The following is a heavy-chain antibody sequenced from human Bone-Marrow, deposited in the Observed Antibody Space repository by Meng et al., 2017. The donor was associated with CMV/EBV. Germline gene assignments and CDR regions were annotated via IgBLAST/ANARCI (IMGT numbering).Heavy chain of an antibody. J-gene: IGHJ5*02. CDR3: ARSVLRCSSTSCYTSNWFDP. Sequence: ASVKVSCKASGYTFTGYYMHWVRQAPGQGLEWMGWINPNSGGTNYAQKFQGRVTMTRDTSISTAYMELSRLRSDDTAVYYCARSVLRCSSTSCYTSNWFDPCGQGTLVTVSS. CDR2: INPNSGGT. CDR1: GYTFTGYY. D-gene: IGHD2-2*02. V-gene: IGHV1-2*02.